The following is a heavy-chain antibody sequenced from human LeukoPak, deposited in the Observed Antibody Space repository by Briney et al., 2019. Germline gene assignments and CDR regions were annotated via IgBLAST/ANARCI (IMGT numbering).Heavy chain of an antibody. D-gene: IGHD3-3*01. J-gene: IGHJ5*02. Sequence: GASVKVSCKASGYTFTGYYMHWVRQAPGQGLEWMGRINPNSGGTNYAQKFQGRVTMTRDTSISTAYMELSRLRSDDTAVYYCARGNYDFWSGPKFNWFDPWGQGTLVTVSS. CDR2: INPNSGGT. V-gene: IGHV1-2*06. CDR1: GYTFTGYY. CDR3: ARGNYDFWSGPKFNWFDP.